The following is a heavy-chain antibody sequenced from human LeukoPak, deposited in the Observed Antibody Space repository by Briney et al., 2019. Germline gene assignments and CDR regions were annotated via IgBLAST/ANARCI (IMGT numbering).Heavy chain of an antibody. J-gene: IGHJ4*02. V-gene: IGHV3-7*03. D-gene: IGHD2-8*02. CDR2: IKQDGSEK. CDR1: GFTFSTYW. Sequence: GGSLRLSCAASGFTFSTYWMSWVRQAPGKGLEWVANIKQDGSEKYYVDSVKGRFTISRDNSKDTLYLQMNSLSAEDTALYYCAKVLQGSWYYFDHWGQGTLVTVSS. CDR3: AKVLQGSWYYFDH.